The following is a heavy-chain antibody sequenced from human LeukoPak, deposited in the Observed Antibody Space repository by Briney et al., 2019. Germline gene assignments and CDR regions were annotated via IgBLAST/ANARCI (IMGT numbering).Heavy chain of an antibody. CDR2: IKKDGSEK. Sequence: GGSLRLSCAASGFTFSNDWMSWVRQAPGKGLEWVSNIKKDGSEKYYSDSVKGRFTISRDNAKNSLYLQMNSLRAEDTAVYYCARRRDGGFDYWGQGTLVTVSS. CDR3: ARRRDGGFDY. J-gene: IGHJ4*02. V-gene: IGHV3-7*01. D-gene: IGHD5-24*01. CDR1: GFTFSNDW.